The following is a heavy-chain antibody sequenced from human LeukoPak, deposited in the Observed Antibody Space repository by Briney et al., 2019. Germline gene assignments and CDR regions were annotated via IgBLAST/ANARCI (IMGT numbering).Heavy chain of an antibody. CDR3: AKDRQWLVPKNFDY. Sequence: AGGSLRLSCAASGFTFSSYAMSWVRQAPGKGLEWVSAISGSGGSTYYADSVKGRFTISRDDSKNTLYLQMNSLRAEDTAVYYCAKDRQWLVPKNFDYWGQGTLVTVSS. J-gene: IGHJ4*02. D-gene: IGHD6-19*01. CDR1: GFTFSSYA. CDR2: ISGSGGST. V-gene: IGHV3-23*01.